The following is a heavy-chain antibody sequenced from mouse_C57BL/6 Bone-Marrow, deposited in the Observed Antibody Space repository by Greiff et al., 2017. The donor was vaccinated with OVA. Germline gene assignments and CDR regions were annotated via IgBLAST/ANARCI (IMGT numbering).Heavy chain of an antibody. CDR2: IHPNSGST. CDR1: GYTFTSYW. D-gene: IGHD2-1*01. CDR3: AYGIPWFAY. Sequence: QVQLQQPGAELVKPGASVKLSCKASGYTFTSYWMHWVKQRPGQGLEWIGMIHPNSGSTNYNEKFKSKATLTVDKSSSTAYMQLSSLTSEDSAVYYCAYGIPWFAYWGQGTLVTVSA. J-gene: IGHJ3*01. V-gene: IGHV1-64*01.